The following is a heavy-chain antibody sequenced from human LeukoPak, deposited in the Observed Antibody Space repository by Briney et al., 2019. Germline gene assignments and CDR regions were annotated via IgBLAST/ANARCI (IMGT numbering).Heavy chain of an antibody. J-gene: IGHJ4*02. CDR3: AKEGLEYYYDSSGYYLDY. V-gene: IGHV3-43*01. CDR1: GFTFDDYT. Sequence: GGSLRLSCAASGFTFDDYTMHWVRQAPGKGLEWVSLISWDGGSTYYADSVKGRFTISRDNSKNSLYLQMNSLRTEDTALYYCAKEGLEYYYDSSGYYLDYWGQGTLVTVSS. D-gene: IGHD3-22*01. CDR2: ISWDGGST.